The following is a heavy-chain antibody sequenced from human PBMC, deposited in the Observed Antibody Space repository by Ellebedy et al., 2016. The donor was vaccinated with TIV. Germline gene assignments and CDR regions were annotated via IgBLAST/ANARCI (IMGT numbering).Heavy chain of an antibody. CDR2: ISYDGSNK. V-gene: IGHV3-30-3*01. J-gene: IGHJ4*02. CDR1: GFTFSSYA. D-gene: IGHD2-15*01. CDR3: ARELYCSGGSCYPYFDY. Sequence: GESLKISXAASGFTFSSYAMHWVRQAPGKGLEWVAVISYDGSNKYYADSVKGRFTISRDNAKNSLYLQMNSLRAEDTAVYYCARELYCSGGSCYPYFDYWGQGTLVTVSS.